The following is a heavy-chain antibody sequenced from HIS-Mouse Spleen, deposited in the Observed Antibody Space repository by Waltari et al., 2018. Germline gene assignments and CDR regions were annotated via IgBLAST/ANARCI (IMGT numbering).Heavy chain of an antibody. Sequence: QLQLQESGPGLVKPSETLSFTCTVSGGSISSSSSHWGWTRQPPGKGLEWIGSIYYMGSTYDNPSLKSRVTISVDTSKNQFSLKLSSVTAADTAVYYCARHPSSDPGLFDYWGQGTLVTVSS. CDR2: IYYMGST. J-gene: IGHJ4*02. V-gene: IGHV4-39*01. CDR3: ARHPSSDPGLFDY. CDR1: GGSISSSSSH.